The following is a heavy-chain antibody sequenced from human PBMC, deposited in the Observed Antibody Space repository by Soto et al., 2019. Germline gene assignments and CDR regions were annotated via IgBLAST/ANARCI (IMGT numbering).Heavy chain of an antibody. CDR1: GYTFTDYY. Sequence: QGQMVQSGAEVKKHGDSVKVSCKASGYTFTDYYMHWVRQAPGQGFEWVGGINPESGNPKYVPKFQGRVTVTRDTSTSTAYRELNRVTSVDPAVYYCASEDGRHTNCLKGFDYWGQGTMVTVSS. D-gene: IGHD2-8*01. CDR2: INPESGNP. J-gene: IGHJ4*02. CDR3: ASEDGRHTNCLKGFDY. V-gene: IGHV1-2*02.